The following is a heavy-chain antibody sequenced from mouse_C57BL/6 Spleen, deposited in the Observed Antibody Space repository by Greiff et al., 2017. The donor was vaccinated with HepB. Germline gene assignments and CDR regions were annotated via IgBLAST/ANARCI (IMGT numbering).Heavy chain of an antibody. CDR1: GFTFTDYY. Sequence: EVQGVESGGGLVQPGGSLSLSCAASGFTFTDYYMSWVRQPPGKALEWLGFIRNKANGYTTEYSASVKGRFTISRDNSQSKLYLQMNALRAEDSATYYCARYPYYYAVDYWGQGTSVTVSS. CDR2: IRNKANGYTT. CDR3: ARYPYYYAVDY. J-gene: IGHJ4*01. V-gene: IGHV7-3*01.